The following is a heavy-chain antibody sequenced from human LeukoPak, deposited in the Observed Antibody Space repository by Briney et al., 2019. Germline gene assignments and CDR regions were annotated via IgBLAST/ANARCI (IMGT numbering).Heavy chain of an antibody. CDR2: ISYDGSNK. D-gene: IGHD3/OR15-3a*01. CDR3: AKSWTRSVPPLFDY. Sequence: PGGSLRLSCAASGFTFSSYAMHWVRQAPGKGLEWVAVISYDGSNKYYADSVKGRFTISRDNSKNTLYLQMNSLRAEDTAVYYCAKSWTRSVPPLFDYWGQGTLVTVSS. J-gene: IGHJ4*02. V-gene: IGHV3-30-3*02. CDR1: GFTFSSYA.